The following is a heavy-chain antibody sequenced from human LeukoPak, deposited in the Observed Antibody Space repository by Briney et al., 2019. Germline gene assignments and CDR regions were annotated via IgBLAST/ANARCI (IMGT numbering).Heavy chain of an antibody. Sequence: GGSLRLSCEGSGFSFSSYWMTWVRQSPGKGPEWVANIKQDESETYTVDSVKGRFTISRDNAKNSLFLQMNSLGAEDTAVYYCARDPGYTSTWHYWGQGTLVTVSS. J-gene: IGHJ4*02. V-gene: IGHV3-7*01. CDR1: GFSFSSYW. D-gene: IGHD6-13*01. CDR3: ARDPGYTSTWHY. CDR2: IKQDESET.